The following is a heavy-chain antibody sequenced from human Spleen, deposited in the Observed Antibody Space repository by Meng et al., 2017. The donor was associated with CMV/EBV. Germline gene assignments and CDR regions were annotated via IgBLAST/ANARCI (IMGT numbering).Heavy chain of an antibody. Sequence: GSLRLSCAVYGGSFSGYYWSWIRQPPGKGLEWIGEINHSGSTNYNPSLKSRVTISVDTSKNQFSLKLSSVTAADTAVYYCARGRNYDYVWGSYRQDAFDIWGQGTMVTVSS. CDR3: ARGRNYDYVWGSYRQDAFDI. J-gene: IGHJ3*02. CDR2: INHSGST. V-gene: IGHV4-34*01. CDR1: GGSFSGYY. D-gene: IGHD3-16*02.